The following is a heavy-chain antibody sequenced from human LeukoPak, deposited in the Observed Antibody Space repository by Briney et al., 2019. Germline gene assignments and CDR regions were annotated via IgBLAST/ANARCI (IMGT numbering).Heavy chain of an antibody. CDR1: GFTFSSYG. CDR3: AKEGEEGSDY. CDR2: ISYDGSNK. D-gene: IGHD1-26*01. V-gene: IGHV3-30*18. J-gene: IGHJ4*02. Sequence: GRSLRLSCAASGFTFSSYGMHWVRQAPGKRLEWVAVISYDGSNKYYADSVKGRFTISRDNSKNTLYLQMNSLRAEDTAVYYCAKEGEEGSDYWGQGTLVTVSS.